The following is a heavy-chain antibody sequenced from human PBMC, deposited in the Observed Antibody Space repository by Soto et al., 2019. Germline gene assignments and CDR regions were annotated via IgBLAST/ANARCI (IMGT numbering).Heavy chain of an antibody. Sequence: ASVKVSYKASGYTFTSYAMHWVRQAPGQRLEWMGWINAGNGNTKYSQKFQGRVTITRDTSASTAYMELSSLRSEDTAVYYCAGEMDTAMVFNYWGQGTLVTVSS. V-gene: IGHV1-3*01. D-gene: IGHD5-18*01. CDR2: INAGNGNT. CDR1: GYTFTSYA. J-gene: IGHJ4*02. CDR3: AGEMDTAMVFNY.